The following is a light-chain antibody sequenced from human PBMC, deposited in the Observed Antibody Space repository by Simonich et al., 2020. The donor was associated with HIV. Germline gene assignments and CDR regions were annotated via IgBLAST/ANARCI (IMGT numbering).Light chain of an antibody. Sequence: EIVLTQSPATLSLSPGERATLSCRASQGVGTYLAWYQQKPGQAPRLRIYDTSNRATGIPARFSGSGSGTDFTLTINSLEPGDSAVYYCQQRTNWLTFGGGTKVEIK. CDR3: QQRTNWLT. CDR1: QGVGTY. CDR2: DTS. J-gene: IGKJ4*01. V-gene: IGKV3-11*01.